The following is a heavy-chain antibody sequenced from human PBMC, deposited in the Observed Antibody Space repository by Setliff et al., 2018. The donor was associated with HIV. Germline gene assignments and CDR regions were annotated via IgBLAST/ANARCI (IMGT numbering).Heavy chain of an antibody. CDR1: GFTFSNYH. CDR2: LSQDGSDE. CDR3: ARAAAYFNFWTGYHPHASDI. J-gene: IGHJ3*02. Sequence: PGESLKISCAVSGFTFSNYHMHWVRQAPGKGLEWVAALSQDGSDEYYADSVKGRFTISRDNTNNSLYLHMNSLRAEDTAVYYCARAAAYFNFWTGYHPHASDIWGQGTMVTVSS. D-gene: IGHD3-3*01. V-gene: IGHV3-30*04.